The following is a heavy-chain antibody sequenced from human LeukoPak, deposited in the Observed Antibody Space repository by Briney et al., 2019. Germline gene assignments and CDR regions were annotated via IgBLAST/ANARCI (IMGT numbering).Heavy chain of an antibody. V-gene: IGHV3-30*18. D-gene: IGHD1-26*01. CDR2: VSYDRSNE. J-gene: IGHJ4*02. CDR1: VFTFRNYG. Sequence: GGSLRLSCATSVFTFRNYGMHWGRQAPGKGREWGAGVSYDRSNEYYADSVKGRFTISRDNSKNTLYLQMNSLRPEDTAVYYCAKDGQVGATTYLDYWGQGTLVTVSS. CDR3: AKDGQVGATTYLDY.